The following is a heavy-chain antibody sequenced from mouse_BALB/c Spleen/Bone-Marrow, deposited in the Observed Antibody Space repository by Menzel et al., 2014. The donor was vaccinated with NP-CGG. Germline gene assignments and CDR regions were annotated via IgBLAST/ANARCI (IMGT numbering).Heavy chain of an antibody. J-gene: IGHJ2*01. CDR2: ISSGSSTI. Sequence: EVKLVESGGGLVQPGGSRKLSCAASGFTFSSFGMHWVRQAPEKGLEWVAYISSGSSTIYYADTLKGRFTISRDNPKNTLFLQMTSLRSKDTAMYYCARSRLRGYYFDYWGKGTTLTVSS. CDR1: GFTFSSFG. V-gene: IGHV5-17*02. CDR3: ARSRLRGYYFDY. D-gene: IGHD3-2*02.